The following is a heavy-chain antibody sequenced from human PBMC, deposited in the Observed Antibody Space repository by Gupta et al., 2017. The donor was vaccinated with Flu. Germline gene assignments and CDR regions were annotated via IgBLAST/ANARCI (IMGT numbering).Heavy chain of an antibody. CDR1: GFTFDDYT. D-gene: IGHD6-13*01. CDR3: AKDIGSSSQLYFDY. J-gene: IGHJ4*02. V-gene: IGHV3-43*01. CDR2: ISWDGGST. Sequence: EVQLVESGGVVVQPGGSLRLSCAASGFTFDDYTMHWVRQAPGKGLEWVSLISWDGGSTYYADSVKGRFTISRDNSKNSLYLQMNSLRTEDTALYYCAKDIGSSSQLYFDYWGQGTLVTVSS.